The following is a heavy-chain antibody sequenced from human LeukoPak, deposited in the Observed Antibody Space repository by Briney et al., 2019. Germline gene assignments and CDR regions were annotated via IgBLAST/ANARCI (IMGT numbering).Heavy chain of an antibody. D-gene: IGHD3-16*01. CDR3: ARDGGNMDV. Sequence: PSETLSLTCTVSGGSISSSSYYWGWIRQPPGKGLEWIGSIYYSGSTYYNPSLKSRVTISVDTSKNQFSLKLSSVTAADTAVNYCARDGGNMDVWGKGTTVTVSS. V-gene: IGHV4-39*07. J-gene: IGHJ6*03. CDR1: GGSISSSSYY. CDR2: IYYSGST.